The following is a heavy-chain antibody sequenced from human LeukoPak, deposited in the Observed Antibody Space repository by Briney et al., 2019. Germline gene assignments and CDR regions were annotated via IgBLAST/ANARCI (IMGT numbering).Heavy chain of an antibody. D-gene: IGHD5-18*01. CDR2: IIPIFGTA. CDR3: ARESVVWIQLWSYFDY. V-gene: IGHV1-69*05. Sequence: GASVKVSCKASGGTFSSYAISWVRQAPGQGLEWMGGIIPIFGTANYAQKFQGRVTINTDESTSTAYMELSSLRSEDTAVYYCARESVVWIQLWSYFDYWGQGTLVTVSS. J-gene: IGHJ4*02. CDR1: GGTFSSYA.